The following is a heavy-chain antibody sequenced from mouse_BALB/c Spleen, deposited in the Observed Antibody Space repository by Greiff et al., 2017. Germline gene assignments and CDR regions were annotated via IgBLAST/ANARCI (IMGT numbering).Heavy chain of an antibody. CDR3: ARGRDYCAMDY. CDR2: ISDGGSYT. V-gene: IGHV5-4*02. J-gene: IGHJ4*01. Sequence: EVQRVESGGGLVKPGGSLKLSCAASGFTFSDYYMYWVRQTPEKRLEWVATISDGGSYTYYPDSVKGRFTISRDNAKNNLYLQMSSLKSEDTAMYYCARGRDYCAMDYWGQGTSVTVSS. CDR1: GFTFSDYY.